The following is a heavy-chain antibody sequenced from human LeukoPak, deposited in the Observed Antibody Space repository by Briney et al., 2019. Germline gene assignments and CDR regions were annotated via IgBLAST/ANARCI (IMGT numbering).Heavy chain of an antibody. CDR2: IYYSGST. V-gene: IGHV4-59*01. CDR1: GGSISSYY. D-gene: IGHD3-10*01. J-gene: IGHJ4*02. Sequence: SETLSLTCTVSGGSISSYYWSWIRQPPGKGLEWIGYIYYSGSTNYNPSLKSRVTISVDTSKNQFSLKLSSVTAADTAIYYCAREWGLGNYYTPIDFWGQGTLVTVSS. CDR3: AREWGLGNYYTPIDF.